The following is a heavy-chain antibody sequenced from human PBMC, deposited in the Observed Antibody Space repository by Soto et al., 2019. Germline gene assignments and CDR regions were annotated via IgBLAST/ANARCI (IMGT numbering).Heavy chain of an antibody. J-gene: IGHJ4*02. D-gene: IGHD2-2*01. CDR2: ISVSGNII. Sequence: RLSCAASGFTFRTYEFNWVRQAPGRGLEWISYISVSGNIIKYAESVKGRFTISRDNAENSLHLHMSNLRVDDTALYFCVRDTMRASAAASLDYWGQGTQVTVSS. CDR1: GFTFRTYE. CDR3: VRDTMRASAAASLDY. V-gene: IGHV3-48*03.